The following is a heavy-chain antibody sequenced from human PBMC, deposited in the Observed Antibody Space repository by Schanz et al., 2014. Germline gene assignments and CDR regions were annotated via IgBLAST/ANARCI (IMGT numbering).Heavy chain of an antibody. D-gene: IGHD3-3*01. J-gene: IGHJ4*02. CDR1: GFTVSNSY. CDR3: ARGVRIDY. V-gene: IGHV3-53*01. CDR2: IYSSGST. Sequence: DVQLVDSGGGLVQPGGSLRLSCAASGFTVSNSYIHWVRQAPGKGLEWVSTIYSSGSTYYADSVKGRFTISRDNSKNTLYLQMNSLTAEDTAVYYCARGVRIDYWGQGTLVTVSS.